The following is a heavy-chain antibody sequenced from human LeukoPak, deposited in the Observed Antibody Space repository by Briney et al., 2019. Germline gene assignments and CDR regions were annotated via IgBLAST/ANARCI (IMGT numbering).Heavy chain of an antibody. D-gene: IGHD2-2*01. CDR3: ARLGYQLPIDY. CDR1: GFTFSSYS. Sequence: GGSLRLSCAASGFTFSSYSMNWVRQAPGKGLEWVSSISSSSYIYYADSVKGRFTISRDNAKNSLYLQMNSLRAEDTAVYYCARLGYQLPIDYWGQGTLVTVSS. CDR2: ISSSSYI. J-gene: IGHJ4*02. V-gene: IGHV3-21*01.